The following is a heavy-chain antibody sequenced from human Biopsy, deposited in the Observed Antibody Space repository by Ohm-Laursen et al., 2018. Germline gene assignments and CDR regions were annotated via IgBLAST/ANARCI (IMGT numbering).Heavy chain of an antibody. CDR2: INPSGSTT. CDR1: GYSFTSYY. CDR3: ARNTGWYGDLYYFDY. V-gene: IGHV1-46*01. J-gene: IGHJ4*02. D-gene: IGHD6-19*01. Sequence: SVKVSCKASGYSFTSYYMHWVRQAPGQGLEWMGMINPSGSTTSYPQIFQGRVTMTRDTSKSTVYMELSSLRSADTAVYFCARNTGWYGDLYYFDYWGQETLVTVSS.